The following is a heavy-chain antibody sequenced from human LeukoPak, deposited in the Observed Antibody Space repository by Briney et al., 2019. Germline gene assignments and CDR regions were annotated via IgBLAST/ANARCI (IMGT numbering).Heavy chain of an antibody. CDR2: IIPMFGTA. D-gene: IGHD3-3*01. CDR1: GGTFSNYA. Sequence: ASVNVSCKASGGTFSNYAISWVRQAPGQGLGWMGGIIPMFGTANYAQKFQGRLTIIADDSTSTAYMELSSPKSEDTAVYYCARRFGDFWSGFDYWGQGTLVAVSS. V-gene: IGHV1-69*13. J-gene: IGHJ4*02. CDR3: ARRFGDFWSGFDY.